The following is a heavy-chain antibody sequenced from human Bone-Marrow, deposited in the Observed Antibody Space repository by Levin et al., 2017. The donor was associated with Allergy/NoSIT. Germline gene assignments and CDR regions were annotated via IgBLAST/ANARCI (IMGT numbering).Heavy chain of an antibody. J-gene: IGHJ6*02. CDR2: ITTASSYK. V-gene: IGHV3-21*01. CDR3: ARRDYYYYGLDV. CDR1: GFTFSRYS. Sequence: GGSLRLSCSGSGFTFSRYSMAWVRQAPGKGLEWVSYITTASSYKHYSDSVGGRFTISRDNAKNSLYLQMTSLRAEDTAVYYCARRDYYYYGLDVWGQGTTVTVSS.